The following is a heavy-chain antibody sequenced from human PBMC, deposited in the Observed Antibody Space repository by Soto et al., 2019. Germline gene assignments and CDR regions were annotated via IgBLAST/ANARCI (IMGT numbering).Heavy chain of an antibody. D-gene: IGHD1-26*01. CDR2: ISSTS. CDR1: GFTFSRYS. Sequence: PGGSLRLSCAASGFTFSRYSMNWVRQAPGKGLEWVSSISSTSCADSVKGRFTISRDNGKNTLYLQMNSLRAEDTALYHCARTGKVGPTVTYFDSWGQGTLVTVSS. CDR3: ARTGKVGPTVTYFDS. V-gene: IGHV3-21*01. J-gene: IGHJ4*02.